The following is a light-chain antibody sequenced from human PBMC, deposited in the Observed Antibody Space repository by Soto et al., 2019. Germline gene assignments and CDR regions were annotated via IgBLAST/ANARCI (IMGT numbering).Light chain of an antibody. CDR3: QVWDSSSDHREV. J-gene: IGLJ1*01. CDR2: YDS. CDR1: NIGSKS. Sequence: SYELTQPPSVSVAPGKTARITCGGNNIGSKSVHWYQQKPGQAPVLVIYYDSDRPSGIPERFSGSNSGNTATLTISRVEAGDEADYYCQVWDSSSDHREVFGTGTKLTV. V-gene: IGLV3-21*04.